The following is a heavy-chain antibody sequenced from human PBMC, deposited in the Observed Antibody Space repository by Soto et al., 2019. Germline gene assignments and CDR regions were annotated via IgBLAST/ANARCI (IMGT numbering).Heavy chain of an antibody. V-gene: IGHV3-23*01. CDR1: GLTFSSYA. Sequence: GGSLGLSCAASGLTFSSYAMSWVRQAPGKGLEWVSAISGSGGSTYYADSVKGRFTISRDNSKNTLYLQMNSLRAEDTAVYYCANTGGYSYGYSDYWGQGTLVTVSS. J-gene: IGHJ4*02. CDR3: ANTGGYSYGYSDY. CDR2: ISGSGGST. D-gene: IGHD5-18*01.